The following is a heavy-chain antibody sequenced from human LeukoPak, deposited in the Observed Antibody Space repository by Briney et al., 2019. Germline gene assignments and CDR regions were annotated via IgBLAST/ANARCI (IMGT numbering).Heavy chain of an antibody. CDR3: AKDLGSDMVRGTFDY. J-gene: IGHJ4*02. D-gene: IGHD3-10*01. CDR2: ISYDGSIK. V-gene: IGHV3-30*18. CDR1: GFTFSNYG. Sequence: GGAVRLSCAASGFTFSNYGVHWVRQAPAKGLEWVAVISYDGSIKYSADSVKGRVTISRDNSKNTLYLQMISLRAEDTAVYYCAKDLGSDMVRGTFDYWGQGTLVTVPS.